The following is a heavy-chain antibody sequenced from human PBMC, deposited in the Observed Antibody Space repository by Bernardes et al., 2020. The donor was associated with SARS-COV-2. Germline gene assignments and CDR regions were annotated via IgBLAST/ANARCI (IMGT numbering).Heavy chain of an antibody. V-gene: IGHV3-23*01. CDR2: ISGPGRT. CDR3: AKELAYGSSWRDYSYYFGMDV. D-gene: IGHD6-13*01. J-gene: IGHJ6*02. CDR1: GFTFSNYA. Sequence: GGSLRLSCAASGFTFSNYAMSWVRQAPGEGVEWVSDISGPGRTYYADSVRGRFTISRDNSKNTLYLEMNSLRVEDTAVYYCAKELAYGSSWRDYSYYFGMDVWGQGTTVTVSS.